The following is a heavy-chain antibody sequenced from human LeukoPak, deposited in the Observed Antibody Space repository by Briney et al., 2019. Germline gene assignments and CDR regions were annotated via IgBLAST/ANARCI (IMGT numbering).Heavy chain of an antibody. V-gene: IGHV4-4*07. CDR2: IYTSGST. CDR3: ARENWGPGPGYFDL. J-gene: IGHJ2*01. D-gene: IGHD1-14*01. CDR1: GGSISSYY. Sequence: SETLSLTCTVSGGSISSYYWSWIRQPAGKGLEWIGRIYTSGSTNYNPSLKSRVTMSVDTSKNQFSLKLSSVTAADAAVYYCARENWGPGPGYFDLWGRGTLVTVSS.